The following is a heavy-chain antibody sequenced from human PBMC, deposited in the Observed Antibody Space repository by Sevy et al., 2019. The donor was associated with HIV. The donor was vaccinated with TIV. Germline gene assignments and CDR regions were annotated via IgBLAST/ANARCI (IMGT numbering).Heavy chain of an antibody. Sequence: GGSLRLSCAASGFTFSSYAMNWVRQAPGKGLEWVSSINAISSNIYYADSVKGRFTISRDNAENSLYLQMNSVRAEDTAVYYCAGGLFSGGNAVYGYWGQGTLVTVSS. V-gene: IGHV3-21*01. D-gene: IGHD2-15*01. CDR2: INAISSNI. CDR1: GFTFSSYA. J-gene: IGHJ4*02. CDR3: AGGLFSGGNAVYGY.